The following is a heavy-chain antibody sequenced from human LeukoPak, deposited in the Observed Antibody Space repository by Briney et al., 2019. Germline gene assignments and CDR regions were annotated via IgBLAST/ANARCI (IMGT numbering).Heavy chain of an antibody. J-gene: IGHJ4*02. D-gene: IGHD2-21*02. CDR3: ARERLSCGGGCFDD. Sequence: VGSLPLSHAASGFIFSDYEINWVRQAPGKGLEWVSYINSGGDGIYYADSVKGRFTISRDNAENSLILQMNSLRAEDTALYYCARERLSCGGGCFDDWGQ. CDR1: GFIFSDYE. V-gene: IGHV3-48*03. CDR2: INSGGDGI.